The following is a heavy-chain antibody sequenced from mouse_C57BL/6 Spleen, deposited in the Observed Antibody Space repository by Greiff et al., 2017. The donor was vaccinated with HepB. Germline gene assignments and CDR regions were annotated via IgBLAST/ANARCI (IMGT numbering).Heavy chain of an antibody. CDR1: GYTFTSYW. CDR2: IYPGNSDT. Sequence: EVQLQQSGTVLARPGASVKMSCKTSGYTFTSYWMHWVKQRPGQGLEWIGAIYPGNSDTSYNQKFKGKAKLTAVTSASTAYMELSSLTNEDSAVYYCTREGGDMDRDYAMDYWGQGTSVTVSS. V-gene: IGHV1-5*01. CDR3: TREGGDMDRDYAMDY. J-gene: IGHJ4*01. D-gene: IGHD3-3*01.